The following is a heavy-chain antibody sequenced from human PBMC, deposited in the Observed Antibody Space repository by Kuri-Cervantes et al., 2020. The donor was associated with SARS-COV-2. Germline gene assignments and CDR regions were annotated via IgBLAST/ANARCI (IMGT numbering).Heavy chain of an antibody. CDR2: IYYSGST. Sequence: SETLSLTCTVSGGSIRSSSYHWGWIRQPPGKGLEWIGSIYYSGSTYYNPSLKSRVTISVDTSKNQFSLRLSSVTAADTAVYYCARDGLTGYYDYYMDVWGKGTTVTVSS. D-gene: IGHD3-9*01. CDR3: ARDGLTGYYDYYMDV. CDR1: GGSIRSSSYH. J-gene: IGHJ6*03. V-gene: IGHV4-39*07.